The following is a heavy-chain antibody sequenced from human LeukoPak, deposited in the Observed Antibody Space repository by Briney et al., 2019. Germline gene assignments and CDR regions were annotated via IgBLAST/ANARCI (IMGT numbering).Heavy chain of an antibody. Sequence: SETLSLTCTVSPDSTTSNFCSWVRQPPGKGLEWIGEIHRSGSTNYNPSLQSRVTISIDRSKNQIALELSSVTAADTAVYYCAREIVGGFNPGAYWGQGTLVTVSS. J-gene: IGHJ4*02. CDR2: IHRSGST. D-gene: IGHD1-14*01. CDR3: AREIVGGFNPGAY. V-gene: IGHV4-4*02. CDR1: PDSTTSNF.